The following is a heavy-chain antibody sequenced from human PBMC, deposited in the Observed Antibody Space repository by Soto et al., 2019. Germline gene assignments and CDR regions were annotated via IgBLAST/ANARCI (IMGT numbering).Heavy chain of an antibody. CDR2: INHSGST. CDR1: GGSFSGYY. V-gene: IGHV4-34*01. Sequence: QVQLQQWGAGLLKPSETLSLTCAVYGGSFSGYYWSWIRQPPGKGLEWIGEINHSGSTNYNPSLKSRVTISVDTSKNQFSLQLSSVTAADTALYYCARAPTLAAAGKNWFDPWGQGTLVTVSS. D-gene: IGHD6-13*01. J-gene: IGHJ5*02. CDR3: ARAPTLAAAGKNWFDP.